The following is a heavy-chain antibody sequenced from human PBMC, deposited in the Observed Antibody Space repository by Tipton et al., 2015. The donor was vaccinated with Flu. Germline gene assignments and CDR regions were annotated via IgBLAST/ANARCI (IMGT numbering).Heavy chain of an antibody. J-gene: IGHJ4*02. D-gene: IGHD3-16*01. CDR3: AGGYGYDRGGDY. CDR2: INHSGST. CDR1: GGSFSVYY. V-gene: IGHV4-34*01. Sequence: TLSLTCAVYGGSFSVYYWSWIRQPPGKGLEWIGEINHSGSTNYNPSLKSRVTISVDTSKNQFSLKLSSVTAADTAVYYCAGGYGYDRGGDYWGQGTLVTVSS.